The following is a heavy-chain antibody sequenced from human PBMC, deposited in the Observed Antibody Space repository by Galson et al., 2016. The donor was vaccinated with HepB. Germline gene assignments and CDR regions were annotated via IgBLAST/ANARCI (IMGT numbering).Heavy chain of an antibody. CDR2: IYPGDSDV. Sequence: QSGAEVKKPGESLKISCKGSGYNFATYWIGWVRQMPGEGLQWMGIIYPGDSDVKYSPSFQGQVTISVDKSINTAYLQWSSLKASDTATYYCARHFSSVTPGDFYYGVDYWGQGTLVTVSS. CDR1: GYNFATYW. V-gene: IGHV5-51*01. J-gene: IGHJ4*02. CDR3: ARHFSSVTPGDFYYGVDY. D-gene: IGHD1-26*01.